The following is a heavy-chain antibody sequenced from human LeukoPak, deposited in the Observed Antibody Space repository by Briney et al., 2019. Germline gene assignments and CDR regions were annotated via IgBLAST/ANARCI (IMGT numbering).Heavy chain of an antibody. Sequence: ASVKVSCKASGYTFTSYYMHWVRQAPGQGLEWMGIINPSGGSTSYAQKFQGRVTMTRDMSTSTVYMELSSLRSEDTAVYYCASCCVAGYDAFDIWGQGTMVTVSS. CDR3: ASCCVAGYDAFDI. CDR2: INPSGGST. CDR1: GYTFTSYY. D-gene: IGHD6-19*01. J-gene: IGHJ3*02. V-gene: IGHV1-46*01.